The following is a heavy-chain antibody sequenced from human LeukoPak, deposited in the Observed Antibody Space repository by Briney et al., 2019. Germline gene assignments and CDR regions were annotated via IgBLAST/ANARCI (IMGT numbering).Heavy chain of an antibody. J-gene: IGHJ3*02. Sequence: TPSGTLSLTCTVSGGSISSYYWSWIRQPPGKGLEWIGYIYYIGSTNYNPSLKSRVTISLDTSKNQFSLRLSSVTAADTALYYCGRHGGSGYYYTPFNIWGQGTMVTVSS. D-gene: IGHD3-22*01. V-gene: IGHV4-59*08. CDR3: GRHGGSGYYYTPFNI. CDR1: GGSISSYY. CDR2: IYYIGST.